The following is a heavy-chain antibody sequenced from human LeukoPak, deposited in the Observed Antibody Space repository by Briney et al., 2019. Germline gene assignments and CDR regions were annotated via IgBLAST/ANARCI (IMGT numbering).Heavy chain of an antibody. CDR2: ISYDGSNK. J-gene: IGHJ3*02. CDR3: AKLPLVTRFADAFDI. Sequence: GGFLRLSCAASGFTFSSYGMHWVRQAPGKGLEWVAVISYDGSNKYYADSVKGRFTISRDNSKNTLYLQMNSLRAEDTAVYYCAKLPLVTRFADAFDIWGQGTMVTVSS. D-gene: IGHD2-21*02. V-gene: IGHV3-30*18. CDR1: GFTFSSYG.